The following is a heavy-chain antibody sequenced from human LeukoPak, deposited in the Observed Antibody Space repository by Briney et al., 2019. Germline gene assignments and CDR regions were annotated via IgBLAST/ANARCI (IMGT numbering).Heavy chain of an antibody. Sequence: GGSLRLSCAASGFTFRNYGMHWVRQAPGKGLEWVAFIRYDGSAAYYADSVKGRFTFSRDNSRNTLDLQMNSLRLEDTAVFYCAKAYAYHFDCWGQGTLATVSS. CDR1: GFTFRNYG. CDR2: IRYDGSAA. J-gene: IGHJ4*02. V-gene: IGHV3-30*02. CDR3: AKAYAYHFDC. D-gene: IGHD3-16*01.